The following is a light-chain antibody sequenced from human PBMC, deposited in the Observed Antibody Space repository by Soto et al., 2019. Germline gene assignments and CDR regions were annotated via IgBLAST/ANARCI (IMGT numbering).Light chain of an antibody. CDR2: GAS. CDR1: QSVSSN. V-gene: IGKV3-15*01. Sequence: EIVMTQSPATLSVSPGESATLSCRASQSVSSNLAWYQQKPGQAHRLLIYGASTRATGIPARFSGSGSGTEFTLTISSLQSEDLAVYYCQQSNSWSPITLGQGKRLEI. CDR3: QQSNSWSPIT. J-gene: IGKJ5*01.